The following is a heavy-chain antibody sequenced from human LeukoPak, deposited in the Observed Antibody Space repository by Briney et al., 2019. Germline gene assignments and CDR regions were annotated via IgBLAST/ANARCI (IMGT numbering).Heavy chain of an antibody. D-gene: IGHD1-7*01. V-gene: IGHV4-39*01. CDR1: GGSVSSSSSY. CDR3: VRQNSDYYYYYLDV. Sequence: SETLSLTCTVSGGSVSSSSSYWAWIRQPPGRGLEWIGSVYYSGTTYYNTSLESRVTISEDTSRNRFSLMLSSVTAADTAVYYCVRQNSDYYYYYLDVWGEGTSVIVSS. J-gene: IGHJ6*03. CDR2: VYYSGTT.